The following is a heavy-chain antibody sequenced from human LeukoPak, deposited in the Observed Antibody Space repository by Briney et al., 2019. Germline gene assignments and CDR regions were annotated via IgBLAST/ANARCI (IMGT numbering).Heavy chain of an antibody. Sequence: PSETLSLTCTVSGGSISSYYWSWVRQPPGKGLEWIGYIYYSGSTYYNPSLKSRVTISVDRSKNHFSLRLNSVTAADTAVYYCARVGGYRQYYFDYWGQGTLVTVSS. CDR1: GGSISSYY. V-gene: IGHV4-59*12. J-gene: IGHJ4*02. CDR2: IYYSGST. CDR3: ARVGGYRQYYFDY. D-gene: IGHD5-18*01.